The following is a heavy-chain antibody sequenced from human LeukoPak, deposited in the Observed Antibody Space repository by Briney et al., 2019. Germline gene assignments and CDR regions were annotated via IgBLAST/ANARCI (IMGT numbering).Heavy chain of an antibody. D-gene: IGHD4-17*01. V-gene: IGHV4-34*01. CDR1: GGSFSGYY. J-gene: IGHJ4*02. CDR3: ARGTTVTTTSDFDY. Sequence: SETLSLTCAVYGGSFSGYYWSWIRQPPGKGLEWIGEINHSGSTNYNPSLKSRVAISVDTSKNQFSLKLSSVTAADTAVYYCARGTTVTTTSDFDYWGQGTLVTVSS. CDR2: INHSGST.